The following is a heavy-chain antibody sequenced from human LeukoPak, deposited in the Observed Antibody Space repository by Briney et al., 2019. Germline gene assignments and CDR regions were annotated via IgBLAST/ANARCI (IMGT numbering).Heavy chain of an antibody. D-gene: IGHD3-22*01. CDR1: GYSISSGYY. CDR2: IYYSGST. Sequence: SETLSLTCTVSGYSISSGYYWGWIRQPPGKGLEWIGSIYYSGSTYYNPSLKSRVTISVDTSKNQFSLKLSSVTAADTAVYYCAEGAYYYDSSGYYFGRHFDYWGQGTLVTVSS. CDR3: AEGAYYYDSSGYYFGRHFDY. V-gene: IGHV4-38-2*02. J-gene: IGHJ4*02.